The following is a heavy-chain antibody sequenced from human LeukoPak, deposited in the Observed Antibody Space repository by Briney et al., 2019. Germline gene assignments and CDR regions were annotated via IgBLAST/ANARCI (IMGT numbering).Heavy chain of an antibody. CDR2: IKHSGGT. CDR3: ARGRDDYNFAY. J-gene: IGHJ4*02. D-gene: IGHD5-24*01. CDR1: GGSFSGFH. Sequence: SETLSLTCAVYGGSFSGFHWTWIRQPPGKGLEWIGEIKHSGGTNYNPSLRSRVTISVDTSKNQFSLRLFSVTAADTAVYYCARGRDDYNFAYWGQGTLVPVSS. V-gene: IGHV4-34*01.